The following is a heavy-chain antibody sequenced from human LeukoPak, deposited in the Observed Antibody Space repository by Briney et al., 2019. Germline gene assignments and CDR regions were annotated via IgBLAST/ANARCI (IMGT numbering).Heavy chain of an antibody. D-gene: IGHD3-22*01. CDR2: LTGTTGGT. J-gene: IGHJ4*02. CDR1: GFSFSRYF. Sequence: PGGFLRLSCEASGFSFSRYFMNWVRQAPGKGLEWVSSLTGTTGGTYYADSVKGRFTISRDNSKNTLYLQMNSLRAEDTAVYYCAKDVDYYDSSGFDSWGQGTLVTVSS. CDR3: AKDVDYYDSSGFDS. V-gene: IGHV3-23*01.